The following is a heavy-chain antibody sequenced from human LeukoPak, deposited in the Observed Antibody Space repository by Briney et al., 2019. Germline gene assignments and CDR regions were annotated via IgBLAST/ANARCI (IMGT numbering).Heavy chain of an antibody. J-gene: IGHJ6*02. CDR3: ARAHGSRSYSYFGMDV. Sequence: ASVKVSCKASGYSFTGYYVHWVRQAPGQGLEWMGWINPNSGATNYAQKFQGRVTMTRDTSISTAYMELGRLRSDDTAVYYCARAHGSRSYSYFGMDVCGQGTTVTVSS. V-gene: IGHV1-2*02. CDR1: GYSFTGYY. CDR2: INPNSGAT. D-gene: IGHD3-10*01.